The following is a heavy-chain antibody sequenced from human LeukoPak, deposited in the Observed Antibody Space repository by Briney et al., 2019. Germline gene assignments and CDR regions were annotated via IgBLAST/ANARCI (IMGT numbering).Heavy chain of an antibody. V-gene: IGHV3-66*01. CDR1: GFTFSSYS. CDR3: GHPAAAAGSRPTFDY. D-gene: IGHD6-13*01. Sequence: PGGSLRLSCAASGFTFSSYSMNWVRQAPGKGLEWVSVIYAGGITSYAGSVQGRFTISRDNSKNTVYLQMNSLRDEDTAVYYCGHPAAAAGSRPTFDYWGQGTLVTVSS. CDR2: IYAGGIT. J-gene: IGHJ4*02.